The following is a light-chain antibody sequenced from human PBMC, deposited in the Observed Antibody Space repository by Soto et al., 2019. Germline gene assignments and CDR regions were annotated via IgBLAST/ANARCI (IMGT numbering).Light chain of an antibody. CDR1: SSDVGGYNY. V-gene: IGLV2-8*01. CDR2: EVS. Sequence: QSVLTQPPSASGSPGQSVTISCTGTSSDVGGYNYVSWYQQHPGKAPKLMIYEVSKRPSGVPDRFSGSKSDNTASLTVSGLQAEDEADYYCCSYAGSNNWVFGGGTKLTVL. J-gene: IGLJ3*02. CDR3: CSYAGSNNWV.